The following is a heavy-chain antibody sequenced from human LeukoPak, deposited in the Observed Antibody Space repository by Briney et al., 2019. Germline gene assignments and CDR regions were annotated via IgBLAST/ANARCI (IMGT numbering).Heavy chain of an antibody. CDR1: GFTFSSHA. Sequence: GGSLRLSCAASGFTFSSHAMSWVRQAPGKELEWVSVISGSGSSAYYADSVKGRFTISRDNSKNTLYLQMHGLRAEDTALYYCATHVSIAAAGHFDYWGQGTLVTVSS. CDR2: ISGSGSSA. CDR3: ATHVSIAAAGHFDY. D-gene: IGHD6-13*01. V-gene: IGHV3-23*01. J-gene: IGHJ4*02.